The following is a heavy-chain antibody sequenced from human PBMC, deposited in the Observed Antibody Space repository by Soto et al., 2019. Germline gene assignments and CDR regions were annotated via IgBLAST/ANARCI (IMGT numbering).Heavy chain of an antibody. CDR3: AKRYYDSSGYSPFDY. CDR2: ISSSGGST. Sequence: GGSLRLSCAASGFTFSSYAMSWVRQAPGKGLEWVSAISSSGGSTYYADSVKGRFTISRDNSKNTLYLQMNSLRAEDTAVYYCAKRYYDSSGYSPFDYWGQGTLVNVS. J-gene: IGHJ4*02. D-gene: IGHD3-22*01. CDR1: GFTFSSYA. V-gene: IGHV3-23*01.